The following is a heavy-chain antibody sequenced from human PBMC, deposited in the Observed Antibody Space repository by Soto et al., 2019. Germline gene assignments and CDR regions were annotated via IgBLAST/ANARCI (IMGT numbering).Heavy chain of an antibody. CDR2: IYYSGST. CDR3: AREGNLGRWLQPLDF. D-gene: IGHD5-12*01. Sequence: SETLSLTCTVSGGSISSGGYYWNWIRQHPGKGLEWIGYIYYSGSTYYNPSLKSRVTISVDTSKNQFSLKLSSVTAADTAKYFCAREGNLGRWLQPLDFWGRGTLVTVSS. V-gene: IGHV4-31*03. CDR1: GGSISSGGYY. J-gene: IGHJ4*02.